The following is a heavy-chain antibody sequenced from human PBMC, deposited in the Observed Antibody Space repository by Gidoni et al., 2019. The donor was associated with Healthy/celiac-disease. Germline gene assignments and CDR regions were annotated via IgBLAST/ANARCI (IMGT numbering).Heavy chain of an antibody. J-gene: IGHJ4*02. CDR3: TRDPSIDYVWGSYRYNDY. CDR2: IRSKAYGGTT. CDR1: AFTFGDYA. D-gene: IGHD3-16*02. Sequence: EVQLVESGGGLVQPGRSLRLSCPASAFTFGDYAMSWVRQAPGKGLAWVGFIRSKAYGGTTEYAASVKGRFTISRDDSKSIAYLQMNSLKTEDTAVYYCTRDPSIDYVWGSYRYNDYWGQGTLVTVSS. V-gene: IGHV3-49*04.